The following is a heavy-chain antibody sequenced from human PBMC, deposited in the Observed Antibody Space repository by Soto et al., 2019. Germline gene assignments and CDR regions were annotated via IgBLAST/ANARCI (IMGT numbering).Heavy chain of an antibody. V-gene: IGHV5-51*01. D-gene: IGHD3-22*01. J-gene: IGHJ6*02. CDR3: ARHGPRVYYDNSDYYYCGMDV. CDR2: IYPGDSDT. Sequence: GESLKSAGKGSGYSFTIYWIGRVGQMRGKGLERMGIIYPGDSDTRYSPSFQGQVTISADKSISTAYLQWSSLKASDTAMYYCARHGPRVYYDNSDYYYCGMDVWGQGTTVTVSS. CDR1: GYSFTIYW.